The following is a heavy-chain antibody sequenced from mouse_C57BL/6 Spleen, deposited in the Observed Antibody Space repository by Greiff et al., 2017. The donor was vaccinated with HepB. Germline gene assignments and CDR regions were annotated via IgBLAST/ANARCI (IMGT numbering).Heavy chain of an antibody. J-gene: IGHJ2*01. Sequence: QVQLKQPGAELVKPGASVKMSCKASGYTFTSYWITWVKQRPGQGLEWIGDIYPGSGSTNYNEKFKSKATLTVNTSSSTAYMQLSSLTSEDSAVYYCARSIYDGYYVFDYWGQGTTLTVSS. CDR3: ARSIYDGYYVFDY. V-gene: IGHV1-55*01. D-gene: IGHD2-3*01. CDR1: GYTFTSYW. CDR2: IYPGSGST.